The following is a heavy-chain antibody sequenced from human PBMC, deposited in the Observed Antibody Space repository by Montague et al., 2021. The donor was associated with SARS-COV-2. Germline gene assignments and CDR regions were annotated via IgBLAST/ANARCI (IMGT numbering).Heavy chain of an antibody. Sequence: SETLSLTCSVSGGSFDSDNFFWGWIRQSPGRGLEWIGSLSSSGSTYYNPSLKSRVTMSVDMSRNQFSLSLSNVTAADTAIYYCVRGGTMTVVVFDYWGQGTLVTVSS. CDR3: VRGGTMTVVVFDY. J-gene: IGHJ4*02. CDR2: LSSSGST. D-gene: IGHD3-22*01. V-gene: IGHV4-39*07. CDR1: GGSFDSDNFF.